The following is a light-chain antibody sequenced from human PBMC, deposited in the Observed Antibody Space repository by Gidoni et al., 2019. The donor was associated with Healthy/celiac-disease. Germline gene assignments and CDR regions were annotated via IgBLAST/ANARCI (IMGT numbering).Light chain of an antibody. CDR3: QQYDNLPLT. CDR2: DAS. CDR1: QDISNY. J-gene: IGKJ4*01. V-gene: IGKV1-33*01. Sequence: DIQMTQSPSSLSASVGDRVTITCQASQDISNYLNWYQQKPGKAPKLLIYDASNLETGVPSGFSGSGSGTDFTFTISSLQPEDIATYYCQQYDNLPLTFXGXTKVEIK.